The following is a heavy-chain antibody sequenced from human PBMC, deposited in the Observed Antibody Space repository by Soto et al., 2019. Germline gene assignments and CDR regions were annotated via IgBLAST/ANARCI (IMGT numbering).Heavy chain of an antibody. CDR2: ISYDGSNK. CDR1: GFTFSSYA. V-gene: IGHV3-30-3*01. CDR3: ATRWPASGGTGY. Sequence: GGSLRLSCAASGFTFSSYAMHWVRQAPGKGLEWVAAISYDGSNKFYADSVKGRFTVSRDNSNYTVYLQMNSLRGEDTAVYYCATRWPASGGTGYWGQGTLVTVSS. D-gene: IGHD2-15*01. J-gene: IGHJ4*02.